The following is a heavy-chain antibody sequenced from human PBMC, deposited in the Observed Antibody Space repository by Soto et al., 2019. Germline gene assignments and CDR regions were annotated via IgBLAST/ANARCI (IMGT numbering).Heavy chain of an antibody. D-gene: IGHD3-3*01. CDR2: TYYRSKWYY. J-gene: IGHJ4*02. Sequence: SQTLSLTCVISGDSVSIYSGAWNWIRQSPSRGLEWLGRTYYRSKWYYDYAESVKSRIIISVDTSKNQFSLQLNSVTPEDAAVYYCANDPGSSLYYWGQGTQVTVSS. CDR3: ANDPGSSLYY. V-gene: IGHV6-1*01. CDR1: GDSVSIYSGA.